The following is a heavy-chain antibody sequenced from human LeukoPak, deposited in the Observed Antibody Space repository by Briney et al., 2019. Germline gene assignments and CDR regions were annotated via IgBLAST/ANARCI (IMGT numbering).Heavy chain of an antibody. D-gene: IGHD3-9*01. Sequence: RGSLRLSCAASGFTFSSYAMHWVRQAPGKGLEWVADISYDGSNKYYAGSVKGRLTISRDNSKSTLYLQMNSLRAEDTATYYCARSPYYDILAGFYYYFDYWGQGTLVTVSS. CDR2: ISYDGSNK. V-gene: IGHV3-30-3*01. CDR3: ARSPYYDILAGFYYYFDY. J-gene: IGHJ4*02. CDR1: GFTFSSYA.